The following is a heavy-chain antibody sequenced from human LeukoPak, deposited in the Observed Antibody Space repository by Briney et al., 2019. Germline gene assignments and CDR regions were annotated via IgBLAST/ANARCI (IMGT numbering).Heavy chain of an antibody. CDR1: GFTFDDYG. CDR3: ARPYYYDSSGSPLPRDY. CDR2: INWNGGST. J-gene: IGHJ4*02. Sequence: GGSLRLSCAASGFTFDDYGMSWVRQAPGKGLEWVSGINWNGGSTGYADSVKGRFTISRDNAKNSLYLQMNSLRAEDTAVYYCARPYYYDSSGSPLPRDYWGQGTLVTVSS. D-gene: IGHD3-22*01. V-gene: IGHV3-20*04.